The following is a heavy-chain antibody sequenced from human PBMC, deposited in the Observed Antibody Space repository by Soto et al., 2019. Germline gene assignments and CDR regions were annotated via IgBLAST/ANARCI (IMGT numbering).Heavy chain of an antibody. D-gene: IGHD6-13*01. CDR2: IKQDGSEK. CDR1: GFTFSSYW. J-gene: IGHJ5*02. CDR3: ARDAYSSSWYWVYNWFDP. V-gene: IGHV3-7*03. Sequence: EVQLVESGGGLVQPGGSLRLSCAASGFTFSSYWMSWVRQAPGKGLEWVANIKQDGSEKYYVDSVKGRFTISRDNAKNSLYLQMNSLRAEDTAVYYGARDAYSSSWYWVYNWFDPWGQGTLVTVSS.